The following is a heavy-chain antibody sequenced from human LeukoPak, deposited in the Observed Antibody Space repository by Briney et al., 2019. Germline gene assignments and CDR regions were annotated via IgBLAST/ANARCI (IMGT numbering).Heavy chain of an antibody. J-gene: IGHJ4*02. D-gene: IGHD3-10*01. CDR1: GGSFSGYY. V-gene: IGHV4-34*01. CDR2: INHSGST. CDR3: ARGRVQTADGNPGDFDY. Sequence: SETLSLTCAVYGGSFSGYYWSWIRQPPGEGLEWIGEINHSGSTNYNPSLKSRVTISVDTSKNQFSLKLSSVTAADTAVYYCARGRVQTADGNPGDFDYWGQGTLVTVSS.